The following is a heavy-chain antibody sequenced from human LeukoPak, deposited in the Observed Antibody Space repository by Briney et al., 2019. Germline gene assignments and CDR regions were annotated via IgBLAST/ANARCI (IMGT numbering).Heavy chain of an antibody. J-gene: IGHJ4*02. CDR3: AKDRLYGSGRPEHFDY. Sequence: ASVKVSCKASGYTFTSYDINWVRQATGQGLEWMGWMNPNSGNTGYAQKFQGRVTMTRNTSISTAYMELSSLRSEDTAVYYCAKDRLYGSGRPEHFDYWGQGTLVTVSS. V-gene: IGHV1-8*01. CDR2: MNPNSGNT. CDR1: GYTFTSYD. D-gene: IGHD3-10*01.